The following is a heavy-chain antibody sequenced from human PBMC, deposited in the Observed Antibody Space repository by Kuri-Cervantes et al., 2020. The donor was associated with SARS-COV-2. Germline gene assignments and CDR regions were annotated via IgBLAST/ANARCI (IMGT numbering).Heavy chain of an antibody. V-gene: IGHV4-38-2*01. CDR2: IYYSGST. CDR1: GYSISSGYY. CDR3: ASILGRPMNSSSWIIYYYYMDV. J-gene: IGHJ6*03. Sequence: ESLKISCAVSGYSISSGYYWGWIRQPPGKGLEWIGSIYYSGSTYYNPSLKSRVTISVDTSKNQFSLKLSSVTAADTAVYYCASILGRPMNSSSWIIYYYYMDVWGKGTTVTVSS. D-gene: IGHD6-13*01.